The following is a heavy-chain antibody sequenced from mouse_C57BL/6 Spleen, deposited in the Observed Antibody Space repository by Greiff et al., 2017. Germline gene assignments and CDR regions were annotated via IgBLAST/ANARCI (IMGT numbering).Heavy chain of an antibody. D-gene: IGHD2-5*01. CDR2: ISDGGSYT. V-gene: IGHV5-4*01. CDR3: ARDKEPTIVTLYAMDY. Sequence: EVHLVESGGGLVKPGGSLKLSCAASGFTFSSYAMSWVRQTPEKRLEWVATISDGGSYTYYPDNVKGRFTISRDNAKNNLYLQMSHLKSEDTAMYYCARDKEPTIVTLYAMDYWGQGTSVTVSS. CDR1: GFTFSSYA. J-gene: IGHJ4*01.